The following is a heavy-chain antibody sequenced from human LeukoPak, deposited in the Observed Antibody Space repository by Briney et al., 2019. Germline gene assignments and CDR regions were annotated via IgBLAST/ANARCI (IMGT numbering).Heavy chain of an antibody. CDR2: IRYDGSNK. CDR1: GFTFSSYG. V-gene: IGHV3-30*02. D-gene: IGHD5-24*01. J-gene: IGHJ4*02. CDR3: ARQRDGYNIKPVDY. Sequence: GGSLRLSRAASGFTFSSYGMHWVRQAPGKGLEWVAFIRYDGSNKYYADSVKGRFTISRDNSKNTLYLQMNSLRAEDTAVYYCARQRDGYNIKPVDYWGQGTLVTVSS.